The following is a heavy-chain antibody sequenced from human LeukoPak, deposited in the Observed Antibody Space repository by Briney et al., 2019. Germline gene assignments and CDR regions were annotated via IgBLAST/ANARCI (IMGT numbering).Heavy chain of an antibody. CDR1: GYTFTSFG. V-gene: IGHV1-18*01. D-gene: IGHD6-13*01. J-gene: IGHJ4*02. CDR3: ARDQMNIAAAGADFDY. Sequence: ASVKVSCKASGYTFTSFGISWVRQAPGQGLEWMGWIGAYNGNTKYGQKLQGRVTMTTDTSTSTAYMELRSLRSDDAAVYYCARDQMNIAAAGADFDYWGQETLVTVSS. CDR2: IGAYNGNT.